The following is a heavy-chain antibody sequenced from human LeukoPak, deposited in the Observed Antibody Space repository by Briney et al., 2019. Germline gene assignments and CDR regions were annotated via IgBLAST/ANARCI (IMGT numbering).Heavy chain of an antibody. V-gene: IGHV3-48*03. Sequence: VGSLRLSCAASGVTFSGYEMNWVRQAPGKGLEWVSSISRSATTRYYAESVKGGFTLSRETAKNSLYLHMNSLRAEDTAVYYCANPPTVTSFDSWGQGTLVTVS. CDR3: ANPPTVTSFDS. D-gene: IGHD4-11*01. CDR2: ISRSATTR. CDR1: GVTFSGYE. J-gene: IGHJ4*02.